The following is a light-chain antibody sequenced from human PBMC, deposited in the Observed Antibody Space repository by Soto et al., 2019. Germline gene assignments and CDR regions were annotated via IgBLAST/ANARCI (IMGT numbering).Light chain of an antibody. CDR2: GAS. V-gene: IGKV3-15*01. J-gene: IGKJ4*01. CDR3: HQRSNWPPFT. Sequence: EVVMTQSPATLSVSPGERATLSCRASQSVTTNMAWYQQKPGQAPRLLIYGASTRATGIPDRFIGSGSGTDFTLTINSLEPEDFAVYYCHQRSNWPPFTFGGGTKVEI. CDR1: QSVTTN.